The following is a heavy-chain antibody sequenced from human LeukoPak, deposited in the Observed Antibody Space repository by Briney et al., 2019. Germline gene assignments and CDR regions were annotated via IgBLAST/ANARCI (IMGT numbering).Heavy chain of an antibody. CDR1: GGSIGTYS. CDR2: IYYSGTT. Sequence: PSETLSLTCTVSGGSIGTYSWNWIRQPPGKGLEWVGDIYYSGTTNYNPSLKSRVTISVDTSKNQFSLKLSSVPAADTAVYYCARGVYIAAAQYGYWGQGTLVTVSS. V-gene: IGHV4-59*01. J-gene: IGHJ4*02. CDR3: ARGVYIAAAQYGY. D-gene: IGHD6-13*01.